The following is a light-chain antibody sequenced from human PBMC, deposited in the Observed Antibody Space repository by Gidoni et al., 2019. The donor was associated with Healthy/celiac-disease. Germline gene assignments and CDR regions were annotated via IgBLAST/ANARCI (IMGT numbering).Light chain of an antibody. Sequence: DIVMTKYPLSLPVTPGEPDSISCRSSQSLLHSNGYNYLDWYLQKPGQSPQLLIYLGSNRASGVPDRFSGSGSGTDFTLTISRVEAEDVGVYYCLQALHTPWTFGQGTKVEIK. J-gene: IGKJ1*01. CDR1: QSLLHSNGYNY. CDR3: LQALHTPWT. V-gene: IGKV2-28*01. CDR2: LGS.